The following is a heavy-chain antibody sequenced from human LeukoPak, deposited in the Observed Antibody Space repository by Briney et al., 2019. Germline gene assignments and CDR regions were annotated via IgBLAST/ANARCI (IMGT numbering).Heavy chain of an antibody. Sequence: ASVKVSCKASGYTFTGYYMHWVRQAPGQGLEWMGRINPNSGGTNYAQKFQGRVTMTRDTSISTAYMELSRLRSDDTAVYYCARDRPFVVVVPATLLDYWGQGTLVTVSS. V-gene: IGHV1-2*06. J-gene: IGHJ4*02. D-gene: IGHD2-15*01. CDR2: INPNSGGT. CDR3: ARDRPFVVVVPATLLDY. CDR1: GYTFTGYY.